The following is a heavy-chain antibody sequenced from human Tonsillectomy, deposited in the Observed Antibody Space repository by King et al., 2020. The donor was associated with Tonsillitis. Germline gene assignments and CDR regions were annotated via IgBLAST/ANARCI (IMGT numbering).Heavy chain of an antibody. V-gene: IGHV4-34*01. J-gene: IGHJ4*02. D-gene: IGHD2-15*01. CDR2: INHSGST. CDR3: ARTYCSGGSCYRYFDY. CDR1: GGSFSGYY. Sequence: VQLQQWGAGLLKPSETLSLTCAVYGGSFSGYYWSWIRQPPGKGLEWIGEINHSGSTNYNPSLKSRVTISVDTSKNQFSLTLRSVTAADTAVYYCARTYCSGGSCYRYFDYWGQGTLVTVSS.